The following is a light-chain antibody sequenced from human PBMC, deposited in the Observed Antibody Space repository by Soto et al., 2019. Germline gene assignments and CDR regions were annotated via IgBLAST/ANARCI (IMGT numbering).Light chain of an antibody. Sequence: DIQMTQSPSTLSASVGDRVTITCRASQSINNWLAWYQQKPGKAPKILIYDASSLQSGVPSRFSGSRSGTEFTLTISSLQPDYFATYSCHQYDTYPRTFGQGTKVEIK. J-gene: IGKJ1*01. CDR2: DAS. V-gene: IGKV1-5*01. CDR1: QSINNW. CDR3: HQYDTYPRT.